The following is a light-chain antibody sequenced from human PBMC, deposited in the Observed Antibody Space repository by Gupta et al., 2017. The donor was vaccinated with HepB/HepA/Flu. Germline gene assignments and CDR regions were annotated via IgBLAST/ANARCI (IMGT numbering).Light chain of an antibody. CDR3: SSYTSSNSVI. V-gene: IGLV2-14*01. CDR1: SSDIGGYNY. CDR2: DVS. Sequence: QSALTQPASVSGSPGQSITISCTGTSSDIGGYNYVSWYQQHPGKAPKVMIYDVSNRPSGVSSRFSGSKSGNTASLTISGRQAEDEADYYCSSYTSSNSVIFGGGTKLTVL. J-gene: IGLJ2*01.